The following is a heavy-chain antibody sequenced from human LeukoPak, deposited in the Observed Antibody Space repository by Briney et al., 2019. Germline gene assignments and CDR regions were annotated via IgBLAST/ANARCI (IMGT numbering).Heavy chain of an antibody. CDR1: GFTSSSYA. J-gene: IGHJ5*02. CDR2: ISSSGGST. Sequence: GGSLRLSCAPSGFTSSSYAMSCVRQAPGKGLEWGSAISSSGGSTSYATSVKGRFTISRDNSKNTLYLQMNSLRAEDTAVYYCAKDHIGGYCSSTSCTNWFDPWGQGTLVTVSS. D-gene: IGHD2-2*01. CDR3: AKDHIGGYCSSTSCTNWFDP. V-gene: IGHV3-23*01.